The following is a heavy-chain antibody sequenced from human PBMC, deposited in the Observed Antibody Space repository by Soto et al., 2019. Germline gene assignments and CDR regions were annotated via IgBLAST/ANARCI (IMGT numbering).Heavy chain of an antibody. CDR1: GGTFSSYA. CDR3: ARIHDYGDYVADATTGWFDP. Sequence: SVKVSCKASGGTFSSYAISWVRQAPGQGLEWMGGIIPIFGTANYAQKFQGRVTITADESTSTAYMELSSLRSEDTAVYYCARIHDYGDYVADATTGWFDPWGQGPLVTLSS. CDR2: IIPIFGTA. J-gene: IGHJ5*02. V-gene: IGHV1-69*13. D-gene: IGHD4-17*01.